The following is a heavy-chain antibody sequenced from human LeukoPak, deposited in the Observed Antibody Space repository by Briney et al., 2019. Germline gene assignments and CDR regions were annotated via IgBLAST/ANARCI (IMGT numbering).Heavy chain of an antibody. CDR3: ATFLEMATTPFDY. D-gene: IGHD5-24*01. Sequence: PGGSLRLSCAASGFTFTSYSMNWVRQAPGKGLEWVSTISGGGGSTYYADSVKGRFTISRDNSKNTLYLQMNSLRAEDTAVYYCATFLEMATTPFDYWGQGTLVTVSS. J-gene: IGHJ4*02. CDR2: ISGGGGST. CDR1: GFTFTSYS. V-gene: IGHV3-23*01.